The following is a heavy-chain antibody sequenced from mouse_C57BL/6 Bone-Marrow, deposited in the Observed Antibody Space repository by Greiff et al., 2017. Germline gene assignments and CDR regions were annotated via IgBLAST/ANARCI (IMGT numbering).Heavy chain of an antibody. CDR3: ARHDLDYAMDY. D-gene: IGHD2-13*01. CDR1: GFTFSSYG. Sequence: VQLKESGGDLVKPGGSLKLSCAASGFTFSSYGMSWVRQTPDKRLEWVATISSGGSYTYYPDSVKGRFTISRDNAKNTLYLQMSSLKSEDTAMYYCARHDLDYAMDYWGQGTSVTVSS. J-gene: IGHJ4*01. CDR2: ISSGGSYT. V-gene: IGHV5-6*01.